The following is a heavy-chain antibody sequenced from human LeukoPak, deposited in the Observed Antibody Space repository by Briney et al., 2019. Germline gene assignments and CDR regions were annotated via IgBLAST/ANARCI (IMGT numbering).Heavy chain of an antibody. CDR1: GFTSSSYS. D-gene: IGHD3-16*02. CDR3: ARAPYSLTQLALLGGAFDI. J-gene: IGHJ3*02. V-gene: IGHV3-21*01. CDR2: ISSSSSYI. Sequence: GGSLRLSCAASGFTSSSYSMNWVRQAPGKGLEWVSSISSSSSYIYYADSVKGRFTISRDNAKNSLYLQMNSLRAEDTAVYYCARAPYSLTQLALLGGAFDIWGQGTMVTVSS.